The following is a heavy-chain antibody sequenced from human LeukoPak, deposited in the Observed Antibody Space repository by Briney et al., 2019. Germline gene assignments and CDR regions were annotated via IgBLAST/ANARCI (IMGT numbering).Heavy chain of an antibody. CDR3: ARVPYMVGYCSSTSCYTNWFDP. CDR1: GFTFSSYW. Sequence: GSLRLSCAASGFTFSSYWMSWVRQAPGKGLEWVANIKQDGSEKYYVDSVKGRFTISRDNAKNSLYLQMNSLRAEDTAVYYCARVPYMVGYCSSTSCYTNWFDPWGQGTLVTVSS. V-gene: IGHV3-7*01. CDR2: IKQDGSEK. J-gene: IGHJ5*02. D-gene: IGHD2-2*01.